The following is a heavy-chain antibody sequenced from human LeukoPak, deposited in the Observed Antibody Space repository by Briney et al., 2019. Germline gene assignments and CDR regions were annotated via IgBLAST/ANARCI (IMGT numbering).Heavy chain of an antibody. CDR1: GFTFSSYG. CDR2: ISYDGSNK. Sequence: PGRSLRLSCAASGFTFSSYGMHWVRQAPGKGLGWVAVISYDGSNKYYADSVKGRFTISRDNSKNTLYLQMNSLRAEDTAVYYCAKGFSYYDGSAHYVLDYWGQGTLVTVSS. D-gene: IGHD3-10*01. J-gene: IGHJ4*02. V-gene: IGHV3-30*18. CDR3: AKGFSYYDGSAHYVLDY.